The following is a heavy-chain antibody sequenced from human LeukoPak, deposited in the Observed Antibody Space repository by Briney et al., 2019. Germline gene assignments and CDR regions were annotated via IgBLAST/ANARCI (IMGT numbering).Heavy chain of an antibody. V-gene: IGHV3-30*18. D-gene: IGHD5-18*01. CDR3: AKDQDVDTAMVMGY. J-gene: IGHJ4*02. Sequence: GGSLRLSCAASGFTFSSYGMHWVRQAPGKGLEWVAVISYGGSNKYYADSVKGRFTISRDNPKNTLYLQMNSLRAEDTAVYYCAKDQDVDTAMVMGYWGQGTLVTVSS. CDR1: GFTFSSYG. CDR2: ISYGGSNK.